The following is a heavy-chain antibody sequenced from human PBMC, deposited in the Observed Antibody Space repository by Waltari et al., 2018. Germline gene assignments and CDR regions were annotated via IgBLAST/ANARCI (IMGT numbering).Heavy chain of an antibody. J-gene: IGHJ4*02. Sequence: VQLVQSGTEVKKPGASVKVSCQASGYSFPDSHLHWVRQTPGQGLEWLGWINPKNGDTSYAQNFLGRVTMTRDTSINTVYMDLSGLRSDDTAVFYCARDPGPIVGAPDYWGQGTLVTVSS. D-gene: IGHD1-26*01. V-gene: IGHV1-2*02. CDR2: INPKNGDT. CDR3: ARDPGPIVGAPDY. CDR1: GYSFPDSH.